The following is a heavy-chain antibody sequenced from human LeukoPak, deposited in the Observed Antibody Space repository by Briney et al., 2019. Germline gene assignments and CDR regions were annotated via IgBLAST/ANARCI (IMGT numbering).Heavy chain of an antibody. D-gene: IGHD3-10*01. CDR1: GYTFTGYY. CDR2: INPNSGGT. J-gene: IGHJ4*02. CDR3: ASQGMVRGVTIDY. Sequence: ASVKVSCKASGYTFTGYYMHWVRQAPGQGLEWMGWINPNSGGTNYAQKFQGRVTMTRDTSISAAYMELSRLRSDDTAVYYCASQGMVRGVTIDYWGQGTLVTVSS. V-gene: IGHV1-2*02.